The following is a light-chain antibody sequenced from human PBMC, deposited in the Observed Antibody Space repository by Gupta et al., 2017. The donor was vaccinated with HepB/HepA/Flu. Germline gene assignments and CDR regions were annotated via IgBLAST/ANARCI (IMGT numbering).Light chain of an antibody. J-gene: IGLJ3*02. Sequence: QAALTQPASVSGSPGQSITISCTGTISDIGSYNLVSWYQQYPGKPPKLMIYEVKKRPGVSNRFSGSNSGNTASLTISGLQAEDEADYYCCSYAGSSTWVFGGGTKLTVL. CDR1: ISDIGSYNL. V-gene: IGLV2-23*02. CDR3: CSYAGSSTWV. CDR2: EVK.